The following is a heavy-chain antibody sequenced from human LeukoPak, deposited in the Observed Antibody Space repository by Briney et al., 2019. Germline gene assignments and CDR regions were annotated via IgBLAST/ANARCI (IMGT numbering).Heavy chain of an antibody. CDR2: ISGGGGTT. J-gene: IGHJ4*02. D-gene: IGHD6-13*01. CDR3: AKDRSSSNWYRADY. CDR1: EFSFGKYA. V-gene: IGHV3-23*01. Sequence: GGSLRLSCAASEFSFGKYAMSWVRQAPGKGLEWVSGISGGGGTTYYADSVKGRFTISRDNSKNTLSLQMNSLRAEDTAVYYCAKDRSSSNWYRADYWGQGTLVTVSS.